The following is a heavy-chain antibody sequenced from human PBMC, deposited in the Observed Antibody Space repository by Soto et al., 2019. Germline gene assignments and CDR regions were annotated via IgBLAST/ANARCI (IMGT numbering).Heavy chain of an antibody. CDR1: GFTFSSYG. CDR2: ISYDGSNK. V-gene: IGHV3-30*18. J-gene: IGHJ6*02. Sequence: GGSLRLSCAASGFTFSSYGMHWVRQAPGKGLEWVAVISYDGSNKYYADSVKGRFTISRDNSKNTLYLQMNSLRAEDTAVYYCAKDLQGDCSSTSCYDDYYYYGMDVWGQGTTVTVSS. D-gene: IGHD2-2*01. CDR3: AKDLQGDCSSTSCYDDYYYYGMDV.